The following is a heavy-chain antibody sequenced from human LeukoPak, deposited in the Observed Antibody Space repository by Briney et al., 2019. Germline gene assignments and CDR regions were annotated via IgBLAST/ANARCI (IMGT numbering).Heavy chain of an antibody. CDR2: ISYDGSNK. CDR3: ARPSWIQLGGALDY. V-gene: IGHV3-30-3*01. CDR1: GFTFSSYA. D-gene: IGHD5-18*01. Sequence: GGSLRLSCAASGFTFSSYAMSWVRQAPGKGLEWVAVISYDGSNKYYADSVKGRLTISRDNSKNTLYLQMNSLRAEDTAVYYCARPSWIQLGGALDYWGQGTLVTVSS. J-gene: IGHJ4*02.